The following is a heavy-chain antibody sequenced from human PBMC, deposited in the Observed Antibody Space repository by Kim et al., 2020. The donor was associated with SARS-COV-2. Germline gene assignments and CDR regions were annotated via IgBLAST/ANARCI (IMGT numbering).Heavy chain of an antibody. Sequence: SQTLSLTCAISGDSVSSNSAAWNWIRQSPSRGLEWLGRTYYRSKWYNDYAVSVKSRITINPDTSKNQFSLQLNSVTPEDTAVYYCARDSVVYYDFWSGYYTVYYYYGMDVWGQGTTVTVSS. D-gene: IGHD3-3*01. V-gene: IGHV6-1*01. CDR1: GDSVSSNSAA. CDR3: ARDSVVYYDFWSGYYTVYYYYGMDV. CDR2: TYYRSKWYN. J-gene: IGHJ6*02.